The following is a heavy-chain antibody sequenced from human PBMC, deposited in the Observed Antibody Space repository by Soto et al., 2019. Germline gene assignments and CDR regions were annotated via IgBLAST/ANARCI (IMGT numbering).Heavy chain of an antibody. Sequence: PGGSLRLSCAASGFTFSSYAMSWVRQAPGKGLEWVSAISGSGGSTYYADSVKGRFTISRDNSKNTLYLQMNSLRAEDTAVYYCAKGGVVVVAATRRPYGMDGWGQGTTVTVSS. CDR2: ISGSGGST. J-gene: IGHJ6*02. D-gene: IGHD2-15*01. CDR1: GFTFSSYA. CDR3: AKGGVVVVAATRRPYGMDG. V-gene: IGHV3-23*01.